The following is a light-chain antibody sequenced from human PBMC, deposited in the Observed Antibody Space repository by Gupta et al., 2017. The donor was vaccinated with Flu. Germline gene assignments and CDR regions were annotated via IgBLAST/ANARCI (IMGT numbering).Light chain of an antibody. V-gene: IGLV2-8*01. Sequence: VTVSCTGTSSDIGGYNYVSWYQQHPGKAPKLLIFDVNKRPSGVPDRFSGSKSGTTASLTVSGLQAEDEADYYCRSYEGSNKLWVFGGGTKLNVL. CDR2: DVN. CDR3: RSYEGSNKLWV. J-gene: IGLJ3*02. CDR1: SSDIGGYNY.